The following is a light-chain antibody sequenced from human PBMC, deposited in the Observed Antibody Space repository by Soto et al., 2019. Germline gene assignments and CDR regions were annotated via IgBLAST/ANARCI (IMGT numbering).Light chain of an antibody. CDR2: EVS. CDR3: SSYAGSNNVV. Sequence: QSVLIQPPSASGSPGQSVTISCAGTSSDVGGYDYVSWYQQHPGKAPKVMIFEVSKRPSGVPDRFSGSKSGNTASLTVSGLQAEDEADYYCSSYAGSNNVVFGGGTKVTVL. J-gene: IGLJ2*01. CDR1: SSDVGGYDY. V-gene: IGLV2-8*01.